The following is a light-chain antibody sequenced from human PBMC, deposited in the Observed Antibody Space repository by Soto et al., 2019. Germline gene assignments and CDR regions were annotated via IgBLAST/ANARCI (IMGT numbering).Light chain of an antibody. V-gene: IGKV3-20*01. CDR2: GAS. CDR1: QSVTGNY. CDR3: QQYGSTPTT. J-gene: IGKJ1*01. Sequence: VLTQSPGTLSVSPGERVTVTCGASQSVTGNYLAWYQQKPGQAPRLLIYGASYRATGIPDRFSGSGSGTDFSLTISRVEPEDFAVYCCQQYGSTPTTFGQGTKVEMK.